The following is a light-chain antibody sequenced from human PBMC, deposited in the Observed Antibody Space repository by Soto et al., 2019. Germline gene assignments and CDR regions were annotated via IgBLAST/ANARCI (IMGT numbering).Light chain of an antibody. J-gene: IGLJ1*01. CDR3: SAWDGSLNGYV. Sequence: QAVVTQPPSASGTPGQRVTISCSGSDPNIGRHTVNWYQQLPGSAPRVLIYNTNQRPPGVPGRFSGSRSGTSASLAISGLQSEDEAEYYCSAWDGSLNGYVFGTGTKVTVL. V-gene: IGLV1-44*01. CDR1: DPNIGRHT. CDR2: NTN.